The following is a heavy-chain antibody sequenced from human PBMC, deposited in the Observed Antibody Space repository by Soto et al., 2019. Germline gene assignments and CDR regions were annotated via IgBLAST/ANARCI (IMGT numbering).Heavy chain of an antibody. CDR2: IRSKANSYAT. J-gene: IGHJ6*03. Sequence: GGSLRLSCAASGFTFSGSATHWVRQASGKGLEWVGRIRSKANSYATAYAASVKGRFTISRDDSKNTAYLQMNSLKTEDTAVYYCTRWGYCSSTSCYPPNYYYYYYMDVWGKGTTVTVSS. V-gene: IGHV3-73*01. CDR1: GFTFSGSA. D-gene: IGHD2-2*01. CDR3: TRWGYCSSTSCYPPNYYYYYYMDV.